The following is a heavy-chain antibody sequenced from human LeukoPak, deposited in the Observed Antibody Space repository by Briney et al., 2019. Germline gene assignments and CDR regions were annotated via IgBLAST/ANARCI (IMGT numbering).Heavy chain of an antibody. CDR3: ARGLFGVGIIRADWFDP. D-gene: IGHD3-3*01. Sequence: ASVKVSCKASGDAFTSYDINWVRQATGQGLEWMGRMNPNSGNTGYAQKFQGRVTMTRNTSISTAYMELSSLRSEDTAVYYCARGLFGVGIIRADWFDPWGQGTLVTVSS. CDR2: MNPNSGNT. J-gene: IGHJ5*02. V-gene: IGHV1-8*01. CDR1: GDAFTSYD.